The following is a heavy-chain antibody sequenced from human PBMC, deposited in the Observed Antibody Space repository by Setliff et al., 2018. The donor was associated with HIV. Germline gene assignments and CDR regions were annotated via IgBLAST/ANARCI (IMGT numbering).Heavy chain of an antibody. CDR1: GFTFSSYS. D-gene: IGHD1-26*01. CDR3: ARGTVGATITYWYFDL. Sequence: GSLRLSCAASGFTFSSYSMNWVRQAPGKGLEWVSSISSSSSYIYYADSVKGRFTISRDNAKNSLYLQMNSLRAEDTAVYYCARGTVGATITYWYFDLWGRGTLVTVSS. CDR2: ISSSSSYI. V-gene: IGHV3-21*01. J-gene: IGHJ2*01.